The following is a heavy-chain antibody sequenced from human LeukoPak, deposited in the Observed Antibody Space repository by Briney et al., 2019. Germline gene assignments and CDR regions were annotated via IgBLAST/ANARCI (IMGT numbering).Heavy chain of an antibody. CDR3: ARVTAVAGNNWFDP. V-gene: IGHV1-18*01. Sequence: GASVTVSCTASGYTFTSYGISWVRQAPGQGLEWMGWISAYNGNTNYAQKLQGRVTTTTDTSTSTAYMELRSLRSDDTAVYYCARVTAVAGNNWFDPWGQGTLVTVSS. J-gene: IGHJ5*02. CDR1: GYTFTSYG. D-gene: IGHD6-19*01. CDR2: ISAYNGNT.